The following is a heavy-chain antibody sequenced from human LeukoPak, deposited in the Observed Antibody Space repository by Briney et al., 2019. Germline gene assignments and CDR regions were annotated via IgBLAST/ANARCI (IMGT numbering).Heavy chain of an antibody. V-gene: IGHV3-30*04. CDR1: GFTFSSYA. CDR3: ARDDSGYGYGEADY. Sequence: GGSLRLSCAASGFTFSSYAMHWVRQAPGKGLEWVAVISYDGSNKYYADSVKGRFTISRDNSKNTLYLQMNSLRAEDTAVYYCARDDSGYGYGEADYWGQGTLVTVCS. J-gene: IGHJ4*02. CDR2: ISYDGSNK. D-gene: IGHD5-12*01.